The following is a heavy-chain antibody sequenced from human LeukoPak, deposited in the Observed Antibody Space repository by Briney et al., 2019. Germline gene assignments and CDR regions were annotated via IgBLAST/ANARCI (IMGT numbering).Heavy chain of an antibody. CDR2: IFSSNNT. CDR1: GFTVSSNY. D-gene: IGHD4-17*01. J-gene: IGHJ5*02. Sequence: PGGSLRLSCAASGFTVSSNYMSWVRQAPGKGLEWVSIIFSSNNTYYADSVKGRFTISRDNSKNTLYLQMNSLRAKDTAVYYCARTVGYGDYSWFDPWGQGTLVTVSS. V-gene: IGHV3-53*01. CDR3: ARTVGYGDYSWFDP.